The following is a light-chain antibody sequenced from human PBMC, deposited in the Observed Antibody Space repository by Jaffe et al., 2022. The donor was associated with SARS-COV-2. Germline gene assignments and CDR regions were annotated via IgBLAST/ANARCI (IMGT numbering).Light chain of an antibody. CDR2: KAS. J-gene: IGKJ1*01. Sequence: DIQMTQSPSALSAYVGDRVTITCRASQNVWTWLAWYQQKPGKAPKLLVNKASILESGVPSRFSGSGSGTEFTLTIASLQPDDFATYYCLQYDSYSWTFGQGTRVEIK. CDR1: QNVWTW. CDR3: LQYDSYSWT. V-gene: IGKV1-5*03.